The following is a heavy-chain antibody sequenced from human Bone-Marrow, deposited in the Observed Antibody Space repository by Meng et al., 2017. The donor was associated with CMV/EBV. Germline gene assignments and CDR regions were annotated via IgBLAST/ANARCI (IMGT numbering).Heavy chain of an antibody. CDR1: GGSISSYY. D-gene: IGHD3-16*01. CDR3: ARVSKDYPHYYYYGMDV. J-gene: IGHJ6*02. Sequence: SETLSLTCTVSGGSISSYYWSWIRQPPGKGLEWIGYIYYSGSTNYNPSLKSRVTISVDTSKNQFSLKLSSVTAADTAVYYCARVSKDYPHYYYYGMDVWGQGTTVTVSS. CDR2: IYYSGST. V-gene: IGHV4-59*01.